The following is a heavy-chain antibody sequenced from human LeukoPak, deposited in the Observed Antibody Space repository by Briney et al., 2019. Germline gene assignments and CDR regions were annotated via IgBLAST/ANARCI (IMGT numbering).Heavy chain of an antibody. CDR2: IYYSGST. CDR3: ARAGSITMIVVIITGTYYFDY. Sequence: SETLSLTCTVSGGSISSSSYYWGWIRQPPGKGLEWIGSIYYSGSTYYNPSLKSRVTISVDTSKNQFSLKLSSVTAADTAVYYCARAGSITMIVVIITGTYYFDYWGQGTLVTVSS. CDR1: GGSISSSSYY. V-gene: IGHV4-39*07. J-gene: IGHJ4*02. D-gene: IGHD3-22*01.